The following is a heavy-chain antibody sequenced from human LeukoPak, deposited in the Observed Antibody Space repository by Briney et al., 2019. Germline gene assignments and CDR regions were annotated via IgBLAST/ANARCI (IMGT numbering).Heavy chain of an antibody. V-gene: IGHV1-2*02. CDR2: INPNSGGT. J-gene: IGHJ6*03. CDR1: GYTFTGYY. CDR3: ARDRYYYGSGSYYYYYYYMDV. D-gene: IGHD3-10*01. Sequence: ASVKVSCKASGYTFTGYYMHWVRQAPGQGLEWMGWINPNSGGTNYAQKFQGRVTMTRDTSISTAYMELSRLRSDDTAVYYCARDRYYYGSGSYYYYYYYMDVWGKGTTVTISS.